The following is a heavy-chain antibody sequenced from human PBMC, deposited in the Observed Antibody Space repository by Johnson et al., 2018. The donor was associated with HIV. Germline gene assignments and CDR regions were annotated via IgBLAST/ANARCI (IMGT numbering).Heavy chain of an antibody. D-gene: IGHD3-10*01. Sequence: VQLVESGGGLVQPGWSLRLSCAASGFTFSSYAMSWVRQAPGKGLEWVSLISWDGNSTYYADSVKGRFTISRENSENSLYLQMNSLRAEDTALYYCARRRSYDDAFDIWGRGTMVTVSS. V-gene: IGHV3-43D*03. CDR2: ISWDGNST. J-gene: IGHJ3*02. CDR3: ARRRSYDDAFDI. CDR1: GFTFSSYA.